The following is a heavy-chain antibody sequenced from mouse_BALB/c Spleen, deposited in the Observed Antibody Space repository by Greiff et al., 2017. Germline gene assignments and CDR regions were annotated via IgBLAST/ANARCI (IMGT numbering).Heavy chain of an antibody. D-gene: IGHD2-1*01. J-gene: IGHJ4*01. V-gene: IGHV6-6*02. Sequence: EVKVEESGGGLVQPGGSMKLSCVASGFTFSNYWMNWVRQSPEKGLEWVAEIRLKSNNYATHYAESMKGRFTISRDDSKSSVYLQMNNLRAEDTGIYYCTTIYYGNYYAMDYWGQGTSVTVSS. CDR1: GFTFSNYW. CDR3: TTIYYGNYYAMDY. CDR2: IRLKSNNYAT.